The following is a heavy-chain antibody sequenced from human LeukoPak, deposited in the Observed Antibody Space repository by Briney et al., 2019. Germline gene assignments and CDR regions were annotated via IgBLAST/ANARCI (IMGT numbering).Heavy chain of an antibody. CDR3: ARASPTTVTTIYGMDV. D-gene: IGHD4-17*01. Sequence: PGGSLRLSCAASGFTFSSFAMHWVRQAPGKGLELVAVISYDGSNKYYADSVKGRFTISRDNSKNTLYLQMNSLRAEDTAVYYCARASPTTVTTIYGMDVWGQGTTVTVSS. V-gene: IGHV3-30-3*01. CDR1: GFTFSSFA. CDR2: ISYDGSNK. J-gene: IGHJ6*02.